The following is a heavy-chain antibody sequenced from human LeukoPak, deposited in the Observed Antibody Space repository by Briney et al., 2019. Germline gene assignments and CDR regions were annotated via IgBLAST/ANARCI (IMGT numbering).Heavy chain of an antibody. V-gene: IGHV4-59*01. D-gene: IGHD1-26*01. Sequence: PSETLSLTCTVSGGSISSYYWSWIRQPPGKGLEWIGYIYYSGSTNYNPSLKSRVTISVDTSKNQFSLKLSSVTAADTAVYYCARDYFAYSGSYRHFYGTDVWGQGTTVTVSS. CDR2: IYYSGST. CDR1: GGSISSYY. J-gene: IGHJ6*02. CDR3: ARDYFAYSGSYRHFYGTDV.